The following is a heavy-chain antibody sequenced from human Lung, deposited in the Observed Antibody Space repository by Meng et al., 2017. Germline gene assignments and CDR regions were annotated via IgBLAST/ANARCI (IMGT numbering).Heavy chain of an antibody. Sequence: QVQPAQSGAEANKSGASAKAPCKASEYTFISYDISWVRQVSGQGLEWMGWMNPNTGNTGYAQKFQGRVTMTRNTAISTAYMELSSLRSEDTAVYYCARGLYGGNSENYWGQGTLVTVSS. CDR1: EYTFISYD. CDR3: ARGLYGGNSENY. CDR2: MNPNTGNT. J-gene: IGHJ4*02. D-gene: IGHD4-23*01. V-gene: IGHV1-8*01.